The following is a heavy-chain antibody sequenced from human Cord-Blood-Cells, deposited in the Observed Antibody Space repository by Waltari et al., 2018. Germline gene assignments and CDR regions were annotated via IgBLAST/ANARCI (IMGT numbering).Heavy chain of an antibody. CDR2: IRYEGSNK. J-gene: IGHJ3*02. D-gene: IGHD7-27*01. Sequence: QVQLVESGGGVVQPGGSLRLSCAASGFTFSSYGMHWVRQAPGKGRGWVAVIRYEGSNKYYADSVKGRFTISRDNSKNTLYLQMNSLRAEDTAVYYCAKDINWGDAFDIWGQGTMVTVSS. V-gene: IGHV3-30*02. CDR1: GFTFSSYG. CDR3: AKDINWGDAFDI.